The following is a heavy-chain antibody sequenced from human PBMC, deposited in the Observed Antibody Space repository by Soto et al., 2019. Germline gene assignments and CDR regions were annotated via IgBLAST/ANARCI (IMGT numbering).Heavy chain of an antibody. J-gene: IGHJ4*02. CDR1: GFTFSSYA. CDR2: ISYDGSNK. CDR3: ASLYDSSGYSHRTFDY. D-gene: IGHD3-22*01. V-gene: IGHV3-30-3*01. Sequence: QVQLVESGGGVVQPGRSLRLSCAASGFTFSSYAMHWVRQAPGKGLEWVAVISYDGSNKYYADSVKGRFTISRDNSKNTLYLQMNSLRAEDTGVYYCASLYDSSGYSHRTFDYWGQGTLVTVSS.